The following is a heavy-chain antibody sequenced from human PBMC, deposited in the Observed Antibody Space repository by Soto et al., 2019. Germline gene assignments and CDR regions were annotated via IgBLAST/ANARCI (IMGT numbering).Heavy chain of an antibody. J-gene: IGHJ4*02. CDR3: ARDPRGDYVDYFDY. V-gene: IGHV3-7*01. Sequence: GGSLRLSCAASGFTFSSYWMSWVRQAPGKGLEWVANIKQDGSEKYYVDSVKGRFTVSRDNAKNSLYLQMNSLRAEDTAVYYCARDPRGDYVDYFDYWGQGTLVTAPQ. CDR1: GFTFSSYW. CDR2: IKQDGSEK. D-gene: IGHD4-17*01.